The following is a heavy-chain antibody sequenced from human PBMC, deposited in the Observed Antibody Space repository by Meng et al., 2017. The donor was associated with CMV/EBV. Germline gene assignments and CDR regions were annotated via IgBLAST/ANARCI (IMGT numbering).Heavy chain of an antibody. CDR1: GGSISSSSYY. CDR3: ARDSAVAGVVDY. Sequence: QLRPRGSGPGLVKPSETLSLPCTVSGGSISSSSYYWGWIRQPPGKGLEWIGSIYYSGSTYYNPSLKSRVTISVDTSKNQFSLKLSSVTAADTAVYYCARDSAVAGVVDYWGQGTLVTVSS. CDR2: IYYSGST. D-gene: IGHD6-19*01. V-gene: IGHV4-39*07. J-gene: IGHJ4*02.